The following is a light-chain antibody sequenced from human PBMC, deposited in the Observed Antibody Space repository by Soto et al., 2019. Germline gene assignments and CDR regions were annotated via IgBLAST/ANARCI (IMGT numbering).Light chain of an antibody. CDR3: QQRSNWPPGYT. V-gene: IGKV3-11*01. CDR2: DAS. CDR1: QSVSSY. J-gene: IGKJ2*01. Sequence: EIVLTQSPATLSLSPGERATLSCRASQSVSSYLVWYQQKPGQAPRLLIYDASNRATAIPARFSGSGSGTDFTLTISSLEPEDFAFYYCQQRSNWPPGYTFGQGTKLEIK.